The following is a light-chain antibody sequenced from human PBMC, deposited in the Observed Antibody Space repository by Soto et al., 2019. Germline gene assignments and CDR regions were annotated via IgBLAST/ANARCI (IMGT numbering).Light chain of an antibody. V-gene: IGLV2-14*01. CDR2: EVS. CDR1: SSDVSGYNY. CDR3: SSYTSSSIDYV. J-gene: IGLJ1*01. Sequence: QSALTQPASVSGSPGQSITISCTGTSSDVSGYNYVSWYQQHPGKATKLMIYEVSNRPSGVSNRFSGSKSGNTASLTISGLQAEDEADYYCSSYTSSSIDYVFGTGTKVIVL.